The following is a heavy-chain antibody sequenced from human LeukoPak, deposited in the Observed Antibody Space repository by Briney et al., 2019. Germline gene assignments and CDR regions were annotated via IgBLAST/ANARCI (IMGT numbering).Heavy chain of an antibody. D-gene: IGHD2-15*01. Sequence: GRSLRLSCAASGFTFSSSAMSWVRQAPGKGLEWVSAISNNGGYTYYADSVQGRFTISRDNSKSTLCLQMNSLRAEDTAVYYCAKQLGYCSDGSCYFPYWGQGTLVTVSS. CDR1: GFTFSSSA. V-gene: IGHV3-23*01. CDR2: ISNNGGYT. J-gene: IGHJ4*02. CDR3: AKQLGYCSDGSCYFPY.